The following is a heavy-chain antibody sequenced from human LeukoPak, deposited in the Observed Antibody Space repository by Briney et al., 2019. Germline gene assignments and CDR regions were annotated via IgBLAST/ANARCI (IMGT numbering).Heavy chain of an antibody. CDR1: GFTFSGSA. CDR2: ISGSGNTI. Sequence: PGGSLSLSCAASGFTFSGSAMRWVRQAPGEGLEWVSAISGSGNTIYYADSVKGRFTISRDNSRNTVYLQMNSLRADDTAVYYCAKVNCSGGTCYYFDHWGRGTQVTVSS. CDR3: AKVNCSGGTCYYFDH. V-gene: IGHV3-23*01. D-gene: IGHD2-15*01. J-gene: IGHJ4*02.